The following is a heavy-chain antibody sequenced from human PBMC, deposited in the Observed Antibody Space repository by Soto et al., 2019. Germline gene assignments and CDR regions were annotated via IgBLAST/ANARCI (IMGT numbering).Heavy chain of an antibody. CDR3: ARLPVLRFLEWYDYYYYMDV. Sequence: SETLSLTCTVTGGSIRSYYWSWIRQPPGKGLKWIGYIYYSGSTNYNPSLKSRVTISLDTSKNQLSLKMSSVTAADTAVYYCARLPVLRFLEWYDYYYYMDVWGKGTTVT. J-gene: IGHJ6*03. D-gene: IGHD3-3*01. V-gene: IGHV4-59*08. CDR2: IYYSGST. CDR1: GGSIRSYY.